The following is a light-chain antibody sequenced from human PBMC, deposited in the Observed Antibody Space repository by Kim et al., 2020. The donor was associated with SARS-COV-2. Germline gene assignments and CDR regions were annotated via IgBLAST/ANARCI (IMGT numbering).Light chain of an antibody. J-gene: IGKJ1*01. CDR3: QQLNSYRT. CDR1: QGISSY. CDR2: AAS. V-gene: IGKV1-9*01. Sequence: IQFTQSPSSLPASVGDRVTITCRASQGISSYLAWYQQKPGKAPKLLIYAASTLESGVPSRFSGSGSGTDFTLTISSLQPEDFATYYCQQLNSYRTFGQGTKVDIK.